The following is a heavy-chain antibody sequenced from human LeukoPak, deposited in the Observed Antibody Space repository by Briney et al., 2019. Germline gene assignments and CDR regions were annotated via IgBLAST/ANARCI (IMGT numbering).Heavy chain of an antibody. J-gene: IGHJ4*02. CDR2: INGDGSYT. Sequence: GGPLRLSCEASGFTFSRYWMHWVRQAPGKGLEWVSRINGDGSYTNYADSVKGRFTISRDNAKNTLYLQMNSLRAEDTAVYFCSRDSIEDDYGDYVGDYWGQGTLVTVSS. CDR1: GFTFSRYW. D-gene: IGHD4-17*01. CDR3: SRDSIEDDYGDYVGDY. V-gene: IGHV3-74*01.